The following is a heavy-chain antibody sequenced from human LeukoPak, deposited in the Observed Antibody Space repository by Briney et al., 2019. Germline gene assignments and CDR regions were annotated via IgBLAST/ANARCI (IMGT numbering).Heavy chain of an antibody. J-gene: IGHJ4*02. CDR2: IYNSGST. CDR3: ARYGSGTYPRFDY. Sequence: SETLSLTCTVSGGSISGYYWSWIRQSPGRGLEWIGYIYNSGSTNYNPSLQSRVTISVDTSKNQFSLNLSSVTAADTAVYYCARYGSGTYPRFDYWGQGTLVTVSS. V-gene: IGHV4-59*08. D-gene: IGHD3-10*01. CDR1: GGSISGYY.